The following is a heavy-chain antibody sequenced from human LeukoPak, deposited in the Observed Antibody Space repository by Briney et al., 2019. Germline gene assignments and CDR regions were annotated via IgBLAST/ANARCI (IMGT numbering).Heavy chain of an antibody. J-gene: IGHJ4*02. D-gene: IGHD7-27*01. Sequence: PGGSLRLSCATSGFTFSDHAMHWVRQAPGRGLEWVSYISSNGNSAYYSDSVKGRFTISRDSSRSTLYLQMNSLRAEDTAIYYCAKLWSRFYETGEYDSWGQGILVTVSS. CDR2: ISSNGNSA. V-gene: IGHV3-23*01. CDR3: AKLWSRFYETGEYDS. CDR1: GFTFSDHA.